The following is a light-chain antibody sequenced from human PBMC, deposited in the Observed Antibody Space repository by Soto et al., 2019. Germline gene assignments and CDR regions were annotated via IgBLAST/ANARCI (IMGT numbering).Light chain of an antibody. J-gene: IGKJ5*01. CDR3: QQYGSSPIT. Sequence: ENVLTQSPGTLSLSLGERATLSCRASQTVSSYLTWYQQRPGQAPRLLIYGASKRATGIPDRFSGSGSGTDFTLTISRLEPEDFALYYCQQYGSSPITFGQGTRLEIK. CDR1: QTVSSY. CDR2: GAS. V-gene: IGKV3-20*01.